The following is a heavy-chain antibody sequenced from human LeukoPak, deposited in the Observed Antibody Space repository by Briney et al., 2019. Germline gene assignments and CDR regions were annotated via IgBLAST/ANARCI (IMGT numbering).Heavy chain of an antibody. CDR3: ASGSYGSGFYYFYYMDV. J-gene: IGHJ6*03. CDR1: GFTFSNYT. CDR2: ISSGGDSI. Sequence: PGGSLRLSCAASGFTFSNYTMNWVRQAPGKGLEWLSYISSGGDSIYYADSVKGRFTISRDNAKNSVSLQMNSLRAEDTAVYYCASGSYGSGFYYFYYMDVWGKGTTVTVSS. V-gene: IGHV3-48*04. D-gene: IGHD3-10*01.